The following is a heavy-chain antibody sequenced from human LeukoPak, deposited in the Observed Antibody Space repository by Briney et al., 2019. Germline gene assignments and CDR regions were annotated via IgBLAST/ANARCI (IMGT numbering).Heavy chain of an antibody. CDR3: TRHGSETGFDY. CDR1: GFTFSGSA. Sequence: GGSLRLSCAASGFTFSGSAMHWVRQASGKGLKWVGRIRSKANSYATAYAASVKGRFTISRDDSKNTAYLQMNSLKTEDTAVYYCTRHGSETGFDYWGQGTLVTVSS. D-gene: IGHD3-10*01. CDR2: IRSKANSYAT. V-gene: IGHV3-73*01. J-gene: IGHJ4*02.